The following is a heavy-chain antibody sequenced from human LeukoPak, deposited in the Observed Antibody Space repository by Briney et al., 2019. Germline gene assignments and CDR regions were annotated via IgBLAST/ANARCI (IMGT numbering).Heavy chain of an antibody. CDR1: GFTFRSHA. CDR3: SKERPEEYYGSGSYFDY. J-gene: IGHJ4*02. CDR2: ISYEDGTNK. V-gene: IGHV3-30*04. Sequence: GGSLRPSCAASGFTFRSHAMHWVRQAPGKGLEWVAVISYEDGTNKYYADSVKGRFTISRDNSKYTVYLEMNSLRVEDTAMYYCSKERPEEYYGSGSYFDYWGQGILVTVSS. D-gene: IGHD3-10*01.